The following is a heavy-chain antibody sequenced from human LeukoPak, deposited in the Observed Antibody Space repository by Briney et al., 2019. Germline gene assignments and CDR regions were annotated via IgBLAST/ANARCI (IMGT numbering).Heavy chain of an antibody. J-gene: IGHJ4*02. V-gene: IGHV3-11*01. D-gene: IGHD1-1*01. Sequence: PGGSLRLSCAASGLIFSDYYMSWIRQAPGKGLEWVADISSNGDIKSYGDSAGGRFTISRDNFKNSLYLEMNSLRAEDTAVYYCAREIVGGTFDYWGQETLLTVAS. CDR3: AREIVGGTFDY. CDR2: ISSNGDIK. CDR1: GLIFSDYY.